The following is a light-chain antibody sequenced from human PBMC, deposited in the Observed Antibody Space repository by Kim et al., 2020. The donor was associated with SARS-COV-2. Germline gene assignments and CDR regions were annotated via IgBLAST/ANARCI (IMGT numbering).Light chain of an antibody. CDR2: GAS. J-gene: IGKJ2*01. V-gene: IGKV3-20*01. CDR3: QQYGSSPPYT. Sequence: EIVLTQSPGTLSLSPGERATLSCRASQSVSSSYLAWYQQKPGQAPRLLIYGASSWATGIPDRFSGSGSGTDFTLTISRLEPEDFAVYYCQQYGSSPPYTFGQGTKLEI. CDR1: QSVSSSY.